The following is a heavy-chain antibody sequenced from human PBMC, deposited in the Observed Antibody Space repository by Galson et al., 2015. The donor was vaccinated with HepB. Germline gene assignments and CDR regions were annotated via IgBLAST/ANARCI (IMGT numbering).Heavy chain of an antibody. Sequence: SVKVSCKVSGYTLTELSMHWVRQAPGKGLEWMGGFDPEDGETIYAQKFQGRVTMTEDTSTDTAYMELSSLRSEDTAVYYCATRVARKYYYDSSGYYTWAYWGQGTLVTVSS. CDR3: ATRVARKYYYDSSGYYTWAY. J-gene: IGHJ4*02. CDR1: GYTLTELS. CDR2: FDPEDGET. D-gene: IGHD3-22*01. V-gene: IGHV1-24*01.